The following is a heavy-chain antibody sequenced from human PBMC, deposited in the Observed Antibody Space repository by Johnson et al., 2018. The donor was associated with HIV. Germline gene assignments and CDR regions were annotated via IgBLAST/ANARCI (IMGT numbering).Heavy chain of an antibody. J-gene: IGHJ3*02. V-gene: IGHV3-33*06. CDR2: MWYDGSNE. CDR1: GFTFSTYG. D-gene: IGHD5-24*01. CDR3: AKDCGRWLQSDAFDI. Sequence: QMLLVESGGGLVQPGRSLKLSCAASGFTFSTYGMHWVRQAPGKGLEWVAVMWYDGSNEYYVDSVKGRFTISRDNSKNTLYLQMNSLRAEDTAVYYCAKDCGRWLQSDAFDIWGQGTMVTVSS.